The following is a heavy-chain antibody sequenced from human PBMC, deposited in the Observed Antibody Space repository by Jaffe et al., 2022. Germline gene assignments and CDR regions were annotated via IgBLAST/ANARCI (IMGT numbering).Heavy chain of an antibody. CDR3: VAPVSGYDYWRD. J-gene: IGHJ4*02. Sequence: QVQLVQSGSELKKPGASVKVSCKTSGYTFTDYAMNWVRQAPGQGLEWMGWISTKTGIPTYAQGFTGRFVFSLDTSVSTAYLQITSLKSEDTAIYFCVAPVSGYDYWRDWGQGTQVTVTS. CDR1: GYTFTDYA. D-gene: IGHD3-3*01. CDR2: ISTKTGIP. V-gene: IGHV7-4-1*02.